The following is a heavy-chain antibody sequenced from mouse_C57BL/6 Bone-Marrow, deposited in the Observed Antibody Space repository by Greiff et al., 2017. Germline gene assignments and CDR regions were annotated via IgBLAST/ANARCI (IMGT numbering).Heavy chain of an antibody. Sequence: VQLQQPGAELVMPGASVKLSCTASGYTFTSYWMHWVKQRPGQGLEWIGEIDPSDSYTNYNQKFKGKSTLTVDKSSSTAYMQLSSLTSEDSAVYYCARDYGSSYAYYFDYWGQGTTLTVSS. CDR1: GYTFTSYW. CDR3: ARDYGSSYAYYFDY. J-gene: IGHJ2*01. D-gene: IGHD1-1*01. CDR2: IDPSDSYT. V-gene: IGHV1-69*01.